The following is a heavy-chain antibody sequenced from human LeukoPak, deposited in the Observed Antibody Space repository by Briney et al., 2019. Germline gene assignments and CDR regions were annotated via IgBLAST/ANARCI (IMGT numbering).Heavy chain of an antibody. CDR1: GGSFSGYY. Sequence: PSETLSLTCAVYGGSFSGYYWSWIRQPPGKGLEWIGEINHSGSTNYNPSLQSRVTISVDTSKNQFSLKLSSVTAADTAVYYCARGRGSGSYYSYYFDYWGQGTLVTVSS. CDR2: INHSGST. V-gene: IGHV4-34*01. J-gene: IGHJ4*02. CDR3: ARGRGSGSYYSYYFDY. D-gene: IGHD3-10*01.